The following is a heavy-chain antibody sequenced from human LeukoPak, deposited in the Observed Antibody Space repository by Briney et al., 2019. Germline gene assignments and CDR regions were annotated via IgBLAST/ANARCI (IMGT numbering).Heavy chain of an antibody. CDR3: ARDGDAYYYGSGSFPAEYFQH. J-gene: IGHJ1*01. Sequence: GASVKVSCKASGYTFTSYDINWVRQATGQGLEWMGWMNPSSGNTGYAQKFQGRVTITRNTSISTAYMELSSLRSEDTAVYYCARDGDAYYYGSGSFPAEYFQHWGQGTLVTVSS. V-gene: IGHV1-8*03. CDR2: MNPSSGNT. D-gene: IGHD3-10*01. CDR1: GYTFTSYD.